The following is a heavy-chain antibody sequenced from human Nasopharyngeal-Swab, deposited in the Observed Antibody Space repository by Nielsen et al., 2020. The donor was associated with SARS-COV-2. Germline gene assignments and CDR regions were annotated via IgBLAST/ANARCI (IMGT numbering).Heavy chain of an antibody. CDR3: ARDEILDY. CDR2: VKQDGTEK. Sequence: GESLKISCAASGFTFSPYWMTWVRQAPGKGLEWVANVKQDGTEKYFVDSVKGRFTISRDNAKNSLYLHMNSLRAEDTPVYYCARDEILDYWGQGTLVTVSS. CDR1: GFTFSPYW. D-gene: IGHD2/OR15-2a*01. J-gene: IGHJ4*02. V-gene: IGHV3-7*01.